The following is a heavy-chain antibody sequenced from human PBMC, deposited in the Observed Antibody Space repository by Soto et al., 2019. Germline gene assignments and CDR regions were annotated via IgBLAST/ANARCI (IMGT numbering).Heavy chain of an antibody. CDR1: VYTFTSYG. CDR3: ARGRYGDY. D-gene: IGHD1-1*01. V-gene: IGHV1-18*01. J-gene: IGHJ4*02. Sequence: QVHLVQSGAEVKKPGASVKVSCKASVYTFTSYGITWVRQAPGQGLEWMGWISAHNGNTDYAQKLQGRVIVTRDTSTSTAYMELRRLISDDTAVYYCARGRYGDYWGQGALVTVSS. CDR2: ISAHNGNT.